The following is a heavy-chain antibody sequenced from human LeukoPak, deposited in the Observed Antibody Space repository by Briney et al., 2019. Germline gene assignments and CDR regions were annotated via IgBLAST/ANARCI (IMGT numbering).Heavy chain of an antibody. CDR3: TTATMNYDILSGYYAVYFDY. CDR2: IKSRVDGGTP. CDR1: GFTFSNAW. J-gene: IGHJ4*02. V-gene: IGHV3-15*01. Sequence: GGSLRLSCAVSGFTFSNAWMNWVRQAPGKGREWVGRIKSRVDGGTPDYTTPAKDRFTISRDDSKNMVYLQMNSLTTEDTAVYYCTTATMNYDILSGYYAVYFDYWGQGALVTVSS. D-gene: IGHD3-9*01.